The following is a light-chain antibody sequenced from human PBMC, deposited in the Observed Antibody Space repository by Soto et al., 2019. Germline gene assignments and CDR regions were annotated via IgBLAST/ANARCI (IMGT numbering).Light chain of an antibody. J-gene: IGLJ3*02. CDR1: SSDVGVYNY. V-gene: IGLV2-11*01. CDR2: DVI. CDR3: CSYAGSSLWV. Sequence: QSALTQPRSLSGSPGQSVTISCTGTSSDVGVYNYVSWYQQHPGKAPQLVIYDVIKRPSGVPYRFSGSKSGNTASLTISGLQAEDEADYYCCSYAGSSLWVFGGGTKLTVL.